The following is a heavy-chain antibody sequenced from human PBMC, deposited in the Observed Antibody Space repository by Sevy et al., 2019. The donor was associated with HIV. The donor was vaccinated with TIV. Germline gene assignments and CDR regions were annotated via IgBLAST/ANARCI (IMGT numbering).Heavy chain of an antibody. CDR3: ARMGGLTDYGMDV. J-gene: IGHJ6*02. CDR1: DGSVSSSSYY. V-gene: IGHV4-61*01. D-gene: IGHD1-26*01. CDR2: ISYTGTT. Sequence: SETLSLTCTVSDGSVSSSSYYWTWIRQPPGKGLECIGYISYTGTTNYNPSLKSRVTISVDTSKNQFSLKLSSVTAADTAMYYCARMGGLTDYGMDVWGQGTTVTVSS.